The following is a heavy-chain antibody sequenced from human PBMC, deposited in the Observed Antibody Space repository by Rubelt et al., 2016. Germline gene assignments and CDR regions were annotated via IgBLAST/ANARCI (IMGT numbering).Heavy chain of an antibody. V-gene: IGHV3-53*01. Sequence: EVQLVESGGALVQPGGSLRLSCAASGFSVSSNFMSWVRQSPGKGLEWVSVIFTGGSTFYAGSVRGRFSISGESSSNRWDLKMNGLRVEETAVYYCRVGATIVDYWGQGTLVTVSS. CDR2: IFTGGST. CDR3: RVGATIVDY. D-gene: IGHD1-26*01. J-gene: IGHJ4*02. CDR1: GFSVSSNF.